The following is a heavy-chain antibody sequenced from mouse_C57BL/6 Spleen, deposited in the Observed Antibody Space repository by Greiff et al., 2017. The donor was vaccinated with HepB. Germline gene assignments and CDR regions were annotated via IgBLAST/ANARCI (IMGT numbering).Heavy chain of an antibody. J-gene: IGHJ2*01. CDR3: AYYYGSSQYYFDY. CDR1: GFNIKDYY. Sequence: DVQLQESGAELVKPGASVKLSCTASGFNIKDYYMHWVKQRTEQGLEWIGRIDPEDGETKYAPKFQGKATITADTSSNTAYLQLSSLTSEDTAVYYCAYYYGSSQYYFDYWGQGTTLTVSS. D-gene: IGHD1-1*01. V-gene: IGHV14-2*01. CDR2: IDPEDGET.